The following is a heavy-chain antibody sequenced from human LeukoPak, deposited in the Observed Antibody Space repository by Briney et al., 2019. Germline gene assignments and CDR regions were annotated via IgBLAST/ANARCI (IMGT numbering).Heavy chain of an antibody. Sequence: GGSLRLSCAASGFSFSSYWMCWVRQAPGKGLEWVACIKQDGSEKYYVDSVKGRFTISRDNAKNSLSLQMNSLRAEDTAVYYCASTASLDYWGRGTLVTVSS. CDR2: IKQDGSEK. CDR3: ASTASLDY. CDR1: GFSFSSYW. D-gene: IGHD5-18*01. V-gene: IGHV3-7*01. J-gene: IGHJ4*02.